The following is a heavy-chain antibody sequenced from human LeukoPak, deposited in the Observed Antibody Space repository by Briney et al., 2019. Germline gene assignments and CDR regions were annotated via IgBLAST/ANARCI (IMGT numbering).Heavy chain of an antibody. CDR2: IYYSGST. CDR3: ARPASGYEYYFDY. Sequence: PSETLSLTCTVSGDSISSTSYYWGWIRQPPGKGLEWIGSIYYSGSTYYNPSLKSRVTISVDTSKNQFSLKLSSVTAADTAVYYCARPASGYEYYFDYWGQGTLVTVSS. CDR1: GDSISSTSYY. J-gene: IGHJ4*02. V-gene: IGHV4-39*01. D-gene: IGHD5-12*01.